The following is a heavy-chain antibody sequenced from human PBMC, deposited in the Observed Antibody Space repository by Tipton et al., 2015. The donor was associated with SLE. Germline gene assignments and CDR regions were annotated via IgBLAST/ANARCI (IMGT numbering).Heavy chain of an antibody. J-gene: IGHJ4*02. V-gene: IGHV3-30*14. CDR3: ARGGDDASGGAESH. CDR2: VSYDGSFT. D-gene: IGHD5-12*01. CDR1: GFTFSSYS. Sequence: SLRLSCAASGFTFSSYSMHWVRQAPGKGLEWVAVVSYDGSFTYYADSVKDRFTMSRDNSKNTLYLQMKGLRPEDTAVYYCARGGDDASGGAESHWGQGTLVTVSS.